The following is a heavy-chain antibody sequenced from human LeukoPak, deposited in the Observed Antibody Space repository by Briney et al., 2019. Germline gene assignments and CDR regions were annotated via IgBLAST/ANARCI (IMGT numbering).Heavy chain of an antibody. V-gene: IGHV1-2*02. CDR1: GYTFTGYY. CDR2: INPNSGGT. J-gene: IGHJ4*02. CDR3: ARAYSSGWYQSGVYFDY. Sequence: ASVKVSCKASGYTFTGYYMHWVRQAPGQGLEWMGWINPNSGGTNYAQKFQGRVTMTRDTSISTAYMELSRLRSDDTAVYYCARAYSSGWYQSGVYFDYWGQGTRVTVSS. D-gene: IGHD6-19*01.